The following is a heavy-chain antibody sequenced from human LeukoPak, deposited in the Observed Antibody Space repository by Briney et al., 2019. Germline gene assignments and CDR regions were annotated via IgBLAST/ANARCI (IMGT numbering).Heavy chain of an antibody. Sequence: GGTLRLSCAASVVTFSSYEMNCVRQAPGKGLEGVSYISSSGSTIYYADSVKGRFTISRDNAKNSLYLQMNSLRAEDTAVYYCARDLMGIAYRGDFYYWGQGTLVTVSS. D-gene: IGHD6-13*01. CDR2: ISSSGSTI. V-gene: IGHV3-48*03. J-gene: IGHJ4*02. CDR1: VVTFSSYE. CDR3: ARDLMGIAYRGDFYY.